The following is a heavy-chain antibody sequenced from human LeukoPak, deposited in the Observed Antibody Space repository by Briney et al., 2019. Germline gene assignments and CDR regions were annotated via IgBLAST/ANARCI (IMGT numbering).Heavy chain of an antibody. V-gene: IGHV3-21*01. Sequence: GGSLRLSCEASGFTFSYYSMNWVRQAPGKGLEWVSSISSSSSYIYYADSVKGRFTISRDNAKNSLYLQMNSLRAEDTAVYYCARNPYDSSGYYAGWGQGTLVTVSS. J-gene: IGHJ4*02. CDR1: GFTFSYYS. D-gene: IGHD3-22*01. CDR3: ARNPYDSSGYYAG. CDR2: ISSSSSYI.